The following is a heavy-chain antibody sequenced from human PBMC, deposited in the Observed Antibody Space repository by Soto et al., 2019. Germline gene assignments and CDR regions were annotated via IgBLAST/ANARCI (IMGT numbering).Heavy chain of an antibody. J-gene: IGHJ5*02. Sequence: EVQLLESGGGLVQPGGSLRLSCAASGFTFSSYAMSWVRQAPGKGLEWVSAISGSGGSTYYADSVKGRFTISRDNSKNTXXLQMNSLRAEDTAVYYCAKALFTMIVVASPNWFDPWGQGTLVTVSS. CDR2: ISGSGGST. V-gene: IGHV3-23*01. D-gene: IGHD3-22*01. CDR1: GFTFSSYA. CDR3: AKALFTMIVVASPNWFDP.